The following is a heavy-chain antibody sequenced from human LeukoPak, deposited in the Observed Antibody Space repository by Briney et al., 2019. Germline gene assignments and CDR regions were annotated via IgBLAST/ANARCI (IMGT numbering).Heavy chain of an antibody. CDR2: ISYDGSNK. D-gene: IGHD2-2*01. Sequence: GRSLRLSCAASGFTFSSYGMHWVRQAPGKGLEWVAVISYDGSNKYYADSVKGRFTISRDNSKNTLYLQMNCLRAEDTAVYYCAKGCSSTSCYALLDYWGQGTLVTVSS. J-gene: IGHJ4*02. CDR1: GFTFSSYG. CDR3: AKGCSSTSCYALLDY. V-gene: IGHV3-30*18.